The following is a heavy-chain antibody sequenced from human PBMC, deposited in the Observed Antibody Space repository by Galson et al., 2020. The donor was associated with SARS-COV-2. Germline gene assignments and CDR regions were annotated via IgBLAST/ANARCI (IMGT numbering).Heavy chain of an antibody. D-gene: IGHD6-13*01. Sequence: GESLKISCVVSGFTFSDYCINWIRQAPGKGLEWISYINAAGGRTEYADSVKGRFTISRDDSKNSFHLQMDNMRAEDTAVYYCAREKMDRDRAGPRGGFDSWAQGTLVTGSS. V-gene: IGHV3-11*05. CDR1: GFTFSDYC. CDR3: AREKMDRDRAGPRGGFDS. J-gene: IGHJ5*01. CDR2: INAAGGRT.